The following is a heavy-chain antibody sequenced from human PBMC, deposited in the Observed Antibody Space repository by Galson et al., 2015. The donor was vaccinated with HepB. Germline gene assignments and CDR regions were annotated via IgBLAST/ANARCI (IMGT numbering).Heavy chain of an antibody. CDR3: ARAMTSWPNLDF. CDR2: VYTGDSET. V-gene: IGHV5-51*03. D-gene: IGHD2-2*01. Sequence: QSGAEVKKPGESLRISCKGSGYSFTNYWIAWVRQAPGKGLEWMGIVYTGDSETRYSPSFQGQVTISADKSISTAYIQWSSLKTSDTAMYYCARAMTSWPNLDFGCQGTLVTVSS. J-gene: IGHJ4*02. CDR1: GYSFTNYW.